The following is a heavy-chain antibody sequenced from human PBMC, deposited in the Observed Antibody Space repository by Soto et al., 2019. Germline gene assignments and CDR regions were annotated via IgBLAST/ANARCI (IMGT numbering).Heavy chain of an antibody. CDR1: GGSFSGYY. V-gene: IGHV4-34*01. D-gene: IGHD6-13*01. CDR2: INHSGST. CDR3: ARGLFYSSSWYGFVDV. Sequence: PSETLSLTCAVYGGSFSGYYWSWIRQPPGKGLEWIGEINHSGSTNYNPSLKSRVTISVDTSKNQFSLKLSSVTAADTAEYYCARGLFYSSSWYGFVDVGGKGTTVPVSS. J-gene: IGHJ6*04.